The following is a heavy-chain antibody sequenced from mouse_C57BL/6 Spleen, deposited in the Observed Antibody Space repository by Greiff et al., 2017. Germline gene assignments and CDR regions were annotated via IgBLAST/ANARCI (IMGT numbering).Heavy chain of an antibody. CDR3: ARQGDYGGFAY. Sequence: EVMLVESGGGLVQPGESLKLSCESNEYEFPSHDMSWVRKTPEKRLELVAAINSDGGSTYNPDTMERRFIISRDNTKKTLYLQRSSLMSEDPALLYCARQGDYGGFAYWGQGTLVTVSA. J-gene: IGHJ3*01. CDR2: INSDGGST. D-gene: IGHD2-4*01. V-gene: IGHV5-2*01. CDR1: EYEFPSHD.